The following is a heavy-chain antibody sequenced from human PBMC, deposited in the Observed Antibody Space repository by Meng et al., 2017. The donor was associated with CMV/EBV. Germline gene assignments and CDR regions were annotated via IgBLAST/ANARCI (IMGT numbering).Heavy chain of an antibody. Sequence: GESLKISCAASGFTFSSYSMNWVRQAPGKGLEWVSSISSSSSYIYYADSVKGRFTISRDNAKNSLYLQMNSLRAEDTAVYYCASLNRTTPRSYYYGMDVWGQGTTVTVSS. J-gene: IGHJ6*02. CDR3: ASLNRTTPRSYYYGMDV. V-gene: IGHV3-21*01. CDR1: GFTFSSYS. CDR2: ISSSSSYI. D-gene: IGHD1-14*01.